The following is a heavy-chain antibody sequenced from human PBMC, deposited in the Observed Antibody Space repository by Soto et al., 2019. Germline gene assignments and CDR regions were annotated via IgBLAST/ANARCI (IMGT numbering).Heavy chain of an antibody. V-gene: IGHV4-34*01. CDR2: INHSGST. Sequence: GSCGGLGGSWISKTTGKGLEWIGEINHSGSTNYNPSLKSRVTISVDTSKNQFSLKLSSVTAADTAVYYCARAVVHYYGSGHFSAPLGQGTPVTVSS. J-gene: IGHJ5*02. CDR1: GSCGGLG. CDR3: ARAVVHYYGSGHFSAP. D-gene: IGHD3-10*01.